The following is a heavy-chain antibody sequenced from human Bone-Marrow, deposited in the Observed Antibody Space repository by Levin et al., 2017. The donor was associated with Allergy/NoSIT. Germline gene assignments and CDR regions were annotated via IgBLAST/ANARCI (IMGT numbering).Heavy chain of an antibody. V-gene: IGHV3-48*03. CDR2: ISSSSNDI. D-gene: IGHD4/OR15-4a*01. J-gene: IGHJ4*02. CDR3: ARDDFGDGWD. CDR1: GFIFSDYE. Sequence: PGESLKISCTASGFIFSDYEMNWARQVPGKGLEWVSYISSSSNDIYYADSVRGRFTTSRDNAKKSLYLQMNSLRAEDTAVYFCARDDFGDGWDWGQGTLVTVSS.